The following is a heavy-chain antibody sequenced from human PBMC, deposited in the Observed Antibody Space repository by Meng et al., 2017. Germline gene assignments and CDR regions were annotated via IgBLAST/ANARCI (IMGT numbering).Heavy chain of an antibody. V-gene: IGHV4-38-2*02. CDR1: GYSISSGYY. CDR3: ARGAVVVVAATLFDY. CDR2: IYHSGST. D-gene: IGHD2-15*01. Sequence: ESLKISCTVSGYSISSGYYWGWIRQPPGKGLEWIGEIYHSGSTNYNPSLKSRVTISVDKSKNQFSLKLSSVTAADTAVYYCARGAVVVVAATLFDYWGQGTRVTCAS. J-gene: IGHJ4*02.